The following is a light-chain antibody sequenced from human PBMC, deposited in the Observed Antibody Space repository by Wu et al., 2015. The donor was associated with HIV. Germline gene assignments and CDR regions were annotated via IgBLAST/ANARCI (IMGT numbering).Light chain of an antibody. CDR1: QSVSSSY. V-gene: IGKV3D-20*02. CDR3: QHRFNWPLI. J-gene: IGKJ5*01. CDR2: GAS. Sequence: EIVLTQSPGTLSLSPGERATLSCRASQSVSSSYLAWYQQKPGQAPRLLIYGASSRATGIPDRFSGSGSGTDFTLTIGSLEPEDFAVYYCQHRFNWPLIFGQGTRLEIK.